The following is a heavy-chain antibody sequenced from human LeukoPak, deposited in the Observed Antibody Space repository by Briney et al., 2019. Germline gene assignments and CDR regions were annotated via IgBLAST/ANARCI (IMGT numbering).Heavy chain of an antibody. Sequence: ASVKVSCKASGGTFSSYWMHWVRQAPGKGLMWVSRVNTDGNNTTYADSVKGRFTISRDNAKNILYLQMNSLRAEDTAMYYCAREGAYDSGSYGAGDCWGQGTLVTVSS. CDR3: AREGAYDSGSYGAGDC. CDR2: VNTDGNNT. D-gene: IGHD3-10*01. J-gene: IGHJ4*02. CDR1: GGTFSSYW. V-gene: IGHV3-74*01.